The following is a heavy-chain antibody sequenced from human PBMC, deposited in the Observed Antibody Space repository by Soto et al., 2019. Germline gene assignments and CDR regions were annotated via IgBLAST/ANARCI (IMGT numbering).Heavy chain of an antibody. Sequence: EVQLLESGGGLVQPGGSLRLSCAASGFTFSSYAMSWVRQAPGKGLEWVSAISGSGGSTYYADSVKGRFTISRDNSKNSLYLQMNSLRADDTAVYYCAKDFSMCSGGSCYSGGPDAFDICGQGTMVTVSS. V-gene: IGHV3-23*01. J-gene: IGHJ3*02. CDR2: ISGSGGST. D-gene: IGHD2-15*01. CDR3: AKDFSMCSGGSCYSGGPDAFDI. CDR1: GFTFSSYA.